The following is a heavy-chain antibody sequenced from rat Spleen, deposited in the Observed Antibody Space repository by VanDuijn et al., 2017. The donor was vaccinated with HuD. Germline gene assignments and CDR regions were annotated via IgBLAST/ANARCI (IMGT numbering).Heavy chain of an antibody. Sequence: EVQLVESGGGLVQPGGSLKLSCAASGFIFNSYYMVWVRQAPTKGLEWVAYISTAGSNTFYRDSVKGRFTIPRDNDKSTLHLQMDSLSSEDTATYYCTTWDYYDNRFDYWGQGVMVTVSS. J-gene: IGHJ2*01. CDR2: ISTAGSNT. V-gene: IGHV5-27*01. D-gene: IGHD1-6*01. CDR1: GFIFNSYY. CDR3: TTWDYYDNRFDY.